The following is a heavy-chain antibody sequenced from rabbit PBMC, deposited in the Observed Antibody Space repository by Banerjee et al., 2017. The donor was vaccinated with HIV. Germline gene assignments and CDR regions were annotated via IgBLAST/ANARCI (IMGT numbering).Heavy chain of an antibody. D-gene: IGHD6-1*01. Sequence: QSLEESGGDLVKPGASLTLTCTASGFSFNNYGVSWVRQAPGKGLEWIACIYTNSGNTWYASWAKGRFTISKTSSTTVTLQMTSLTAADTATYFCARGYTYGDAGYAYGDGMDLWGPGTLVTVS. V-gene: IGHV1S40*01. J-gene: IGHJ6*01. CDR3: ARGYTYGDAGYAYGDGMDL. CDR2: IYTNSGNT. CDR1: GFSFNNYG.